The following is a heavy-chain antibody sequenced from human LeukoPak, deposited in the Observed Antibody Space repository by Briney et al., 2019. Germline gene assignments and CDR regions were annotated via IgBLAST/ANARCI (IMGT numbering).Heavy chain of an antibody. Sequence: ASVKVSCKASGYTFTGYYMHWVRQAPGQGLEWMGWINPNRGGTNYAQKFQGRVNMTRDTSISTAYMELSRLRSDDTAVYYCARDGGEQLVPFDYWGQGTLVTVSS. CDR2: INPNRGGT. D-gene: IGHD6-6*01. J-gene: IGHJ4*02. CDR3: ARDGGEQLVPFDY. CDR1: GYTFTGYY. V-gene: IGHV1-2*02.